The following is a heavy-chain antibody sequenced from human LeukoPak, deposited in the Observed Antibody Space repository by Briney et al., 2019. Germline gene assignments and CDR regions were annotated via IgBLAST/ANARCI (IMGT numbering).Heavy chain of an antibody. CDR3: ARDLIAARPGWFDP. J-gene: IGHJ5*02. D-gene: IGHD6-6*01. CDR1: AYTFPTYG. V-gene: IGHV1-18*01. Sequence: SVTVYCKASAYTFPTYGINWVRQSPGQGLEWMGWISAYNGNTNYAQNLQGRVTLTTDTSASTAYMELRSLRSADTAVYYCARDLIAARPGWFDPWGHRTLVIVSS. CDR2: ISAYNGNT.